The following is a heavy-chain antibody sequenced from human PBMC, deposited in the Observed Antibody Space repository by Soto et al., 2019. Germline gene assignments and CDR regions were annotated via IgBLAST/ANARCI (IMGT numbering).Heavy chain of an antibody. Sequence: QLQLQESGPGLVKPSETLSLTCTVSGGSISSSTYYWGWIRQPPGKGLEWIGSIYYRGSTYYNPSLSSRVTISVDTSKNQFSLKLSSVTAADTALYYGARRDRGFGELAPWGQGTLVTVSS. V-gene: IGHV4-39*01. J-gene: IGHJ5*02. D-gene: IGHD3-10*01. CDR3: ARRDRGFGELAP. CDR2: IYYRGST. CDR1: GGSISSSTYY.